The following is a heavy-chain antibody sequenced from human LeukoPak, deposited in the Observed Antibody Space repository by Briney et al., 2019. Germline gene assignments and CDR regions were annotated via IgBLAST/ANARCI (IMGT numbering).Heavy chain of an antibody. Sequence: SETLSLTCTVSGGSISSYYWSWIRQPPGKGLEWIGYIYYSGSTNYNPSLKSRVTISVGTSKNQFSLKLSSVTAADTAVYYCARGVFGVVIIGDYFALDYWGQGTLVTVSS. D-gene: IGHD3-3*01. V-gene: IGHV4-59*01. J-gene: IGHJ4*02. CDR1: GGSISSYY. CDR3: ARGVFGVVIIGDYFALDY. CDR2: IYYSGST.